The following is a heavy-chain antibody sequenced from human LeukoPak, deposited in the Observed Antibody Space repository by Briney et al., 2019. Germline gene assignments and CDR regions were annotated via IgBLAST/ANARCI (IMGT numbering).Heavy chain of an antibody. J-gene: IGHJ4*02. Sequence: SETLSLTCTVSGGSISSYYWSWIRQPPGKGLEWIGYIYYSGSTNYNPSLKSRVTLSVDTSKNQFSLKLSSVTAADTAVYYCAREGGHDYGGYAVGYWGQGTLVTVSS. CDR1: GGSISSYY. D-gene: IGHD4-17*01. CDR2: IYYSGST. CDR3: AREGGHDYGGYAVGY. V-gene: IGHV4-59*01.